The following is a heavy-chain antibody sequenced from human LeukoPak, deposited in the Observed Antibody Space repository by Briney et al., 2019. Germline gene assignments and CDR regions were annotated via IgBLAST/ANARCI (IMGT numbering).Heavy chain of an antibody. CDR3: TRERRYYRDSDYSYMDV. Sequence: SETLSLTCSVSGASPRDFHWTGRRQPPGKRLQWIGSISHSGSTKYNPSLNSRVSISIDTSRDQFSLKLRSVTAADTAVYYCTRERRYYRDSDYSYMDVWGKGTTVTVSS. J-gene: IGHJ6*03. CDR1: GASPRDFH. V-gene: IGHV4-59*01. CDR2: ISHSGST. D-gene: IGHD3-22*01.